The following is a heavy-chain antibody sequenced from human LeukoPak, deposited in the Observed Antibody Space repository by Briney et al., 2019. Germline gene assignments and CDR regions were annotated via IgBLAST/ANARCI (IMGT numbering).Heavy chain of an antibody. CDR2: IKQDGSEK. Sequence: GGSLRLSCAASGFTFSSYWMSWVRQAPGKGLEWVANIKQDGSEKYYVDSVKGRFTISRDNAKNSLYLQMNSLRAEDTAVYYCARDLKQWLVQRYCDLWGRGTLVTVSS. J-gene: IGHJ2*01. CDR1: GFTFSSYW. CDR3: ARDLKQWLVQRYCDL. D-gene: IGHD6-19*01. V-gene: IGHV3-7*03.